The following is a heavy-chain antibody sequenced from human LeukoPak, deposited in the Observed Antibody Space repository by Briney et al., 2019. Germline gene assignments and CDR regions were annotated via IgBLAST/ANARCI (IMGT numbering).Heavy chain of an antibody. Sequence: SETLSLTCTVSGGSISSSSYYWGWIRQPPGKGLEWIGSIYYSGSTYYNPSLKSRVTISVDTSKNQFSLKLSSVTAADTAVYYCARDGDSSSWYFSTYYYYMDVWGKGTTVTVSS. V-gene: IGHV4-39*07. D-gene: IGHD6-13*01. CDR2: IYYSGST. CDR1: GGSISSSSYY. J-gene: IGHJ6*03. CDR3: ARDGDSSSWYFSTYYYYMDV.